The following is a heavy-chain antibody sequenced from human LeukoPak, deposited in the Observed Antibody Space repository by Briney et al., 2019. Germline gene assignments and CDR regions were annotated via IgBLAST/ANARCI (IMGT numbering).Heavy chain of an antibody. CDR2: IRYDGSNK. V-gene: IGHV3-30*02. CDR3: AKVGLVAARPNNFDY. Sequence: SGGSLRLSCAASGFTFSTHGMHWVRQAPGKGLEWVAFIRYDGSNKDYADSVKGRFTISRDNSKNTLYLQMSSLRAEDTAVYYCAKVGLVAARPNNFDYWGQGTLVTVSS. CDR1: GFTFSTHG. D-gene: IGHD6-6*01. J-gene: IGHJ4*02.